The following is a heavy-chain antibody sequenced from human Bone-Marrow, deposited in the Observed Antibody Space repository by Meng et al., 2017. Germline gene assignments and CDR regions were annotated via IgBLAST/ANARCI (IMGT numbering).Heavy chain of an antibody. CDR3: ARKKYGGYVEYFDY. CDR2: IKQDGSEK. Sequence: GESLKISCAASGFTFSSYWMSWVRQAPGKGLEWVANIKQDGSEKYYVDSVKGRFTISRDNAKNSLYLQMNSLRAEDRAVYYCARKKYGGYVEYFDYWGQGTLVTVSS. CDR1: GFTFSSYW. V-gene: IGHV3-7*01. J-gene: IGHJ4*02. D-gene: IGHD5-12*01.